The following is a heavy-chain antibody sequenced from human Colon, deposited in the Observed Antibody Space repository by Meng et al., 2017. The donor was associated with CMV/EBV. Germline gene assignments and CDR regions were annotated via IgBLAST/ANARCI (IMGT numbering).Heavy chain of an antibody. CDR3: ARGSGSLTPFPSDF. CDR1: GDSISSYY. J-gene: IGHJ4*02. D-gene: IGHD6-25*01. CDR2: MYYSGIT. V-gene: IGHV4-59*01. Sequence: VSGDSISSYYWSWIRQPPGKGLEWIAYMYYSGITNYNPSLKSRVTISVDTSKNQFSLKMISVTAADTAVYYCARGSGSLTPFPSDFWGQGALVTVSS.